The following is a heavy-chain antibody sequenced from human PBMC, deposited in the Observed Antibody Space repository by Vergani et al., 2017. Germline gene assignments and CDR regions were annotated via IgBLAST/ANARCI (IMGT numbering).Heavy chain of an antibody. CDR1: GFTFSSYS. J-gene: IGHJ6*02. CDR2: ISSSSSYI. V-gene: IGHV3-21*01. D-gene: IGHD2-15*01. Sequence: EVQLVESGGGLVKPGGSLRLSCAASGFTFSSYSMNWVRQAPGKGLEWVSSISSSSSYIYYADSVKGRFTISRDNAKNSLYLQMNSLRAEDTAVYYCARDHWGEYCXGGSCYHYYYGMDVWGQGTTVTVSS. CDR3: ARDHWGEYCXGGSCYHYYYGMDV.